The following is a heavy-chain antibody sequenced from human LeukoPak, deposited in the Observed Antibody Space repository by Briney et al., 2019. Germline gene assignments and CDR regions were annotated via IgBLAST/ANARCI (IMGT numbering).Heavy chain of an antibody. Sequence: SETLSLTCTVSGGSISSGGYYWSWIRQHPGKGLEWIGYIYYSGSTYYNPSLKSRVTISVDTSKNQFSLKLSSVTAADTAVYYCASTPTSSGSYFWFDPWGQGTLVTVSS. V-gene: IGHV4-31*03. CDR1: GGSISSGGYY. CDR2: IYYSGST. CDR3: ASTPTSSGSYFWFDP. D-gene: IGHD1-26*01. J-gene: IGHJ5*02.